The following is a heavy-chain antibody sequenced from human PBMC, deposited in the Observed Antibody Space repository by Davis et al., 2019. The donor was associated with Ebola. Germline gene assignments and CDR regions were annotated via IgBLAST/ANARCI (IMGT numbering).Heavy chain of an antibody. D-gene: IGHD5-24*01. V-gene: IGHV5-51*01. CDR3: ASLRRTITGMDDAFDL. CDR1: GNSFTSHW. CDR2: IHTGDSDP. J-gene: IGHJ3*01. Sequence: GESLKISCKDSGNSFTSHWIGWVRQMPGKGLEWMGIIHTGDSDPRYNPSVRGQVTISADKSINTAYLQWSSLKASDTAMYYCASLRRTITGMDDAFDLWGQGTMVTVSS.